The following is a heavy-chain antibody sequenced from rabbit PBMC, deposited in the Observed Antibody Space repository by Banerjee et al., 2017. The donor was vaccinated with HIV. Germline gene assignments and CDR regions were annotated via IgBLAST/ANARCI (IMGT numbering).Heavy chain of an antibody. V-gene: IGHV1S40*01. J-gene: IGHJ6*01. CDR2: IDTSSGST. D-gene: IGHD3-1*01. Sequence: QSVVEAGGDLVKPEGSLPLPCTASGFSFSSYYYMCWVRQAPGKGLELIACIDTSSGSTSYASWAKGRFTISKTSSTTVTLQMTSLTAADTAAYFCARWGYGMALWGQGTLVTAS. CDR1: GFSFSSYYY. CDR3: ARWGYGMAL.